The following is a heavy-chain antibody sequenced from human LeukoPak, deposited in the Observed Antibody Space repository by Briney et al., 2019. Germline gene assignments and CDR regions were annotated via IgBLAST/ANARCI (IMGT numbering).Heavy chain of an antibody. CDR3: AKRDTSGSYYFNY. D-gene: IGHD3-22*01. V-gene: IGHV3-23*01. CDR2: LSGGGDNT. Sequence: PGGSLRLSCEVSGFTLSSNAMSWVRQAPGKGLEWVSALSGGGDNTYYADSVKGRFTISRDNSKSTLYLQMSSLRAEDTAVYLCAKRDTSGSYYFNYWGQGTLVTVSS. CDR1: GFTLSSNA. J-gene: IGHJ4*02.